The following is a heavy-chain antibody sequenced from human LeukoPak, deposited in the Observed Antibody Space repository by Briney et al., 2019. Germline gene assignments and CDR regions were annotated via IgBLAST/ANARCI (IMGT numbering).Heavy chain of an antibody. CDR3: ATTGATSPSYADWFNIEN. V-gene: IGHV4-59*02. CDR2: VYYIGGT. J-gene: IGHJ4*02. CDR1: GASVRSHY. D-gene: IGHD3-9*01. Sequence: SETLSLTCTVSGASVRSHYCNWVRQSPEKGLEGIGYVYYIGGTNHNPSLKSAVTISLDKSNNQFSLKLTSVTADDTAVYYCATTGATSPSYADWFNIENWGQGILVTVSS.